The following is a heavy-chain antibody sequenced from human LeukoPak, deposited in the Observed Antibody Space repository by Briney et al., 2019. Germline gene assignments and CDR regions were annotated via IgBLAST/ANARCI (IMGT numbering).Heavy chain of an antibody. V-gene: IGHV4-34*01. D-gene: IGHD4-17*01. CDR3: ARVYGDNWFDP. J-gene: IGHJ5*02. CDR1: GGSFSGYY. CDR2: INHSGST. Sequence: SETLSLTCAVYGGSFSGYYWSWIRQPPGKGLEWIGEINHSGSTNYNPSLKSRVTISVDKSKNQFSLKLSSVTAADTAVYYCARVYGDNWFDPWGQGTLVTVSS.